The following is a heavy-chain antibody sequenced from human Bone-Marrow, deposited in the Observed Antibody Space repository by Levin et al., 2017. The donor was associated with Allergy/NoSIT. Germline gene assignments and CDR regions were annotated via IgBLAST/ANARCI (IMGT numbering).Heavy chain of an antibody. J-gene: IGHJ2*01. V-gene: IGHV5-51*01. CDR1: GYSFPSYW. CDR2: IYPGDSDT. Sequence: KVSCKGSGYSFPSYWIGWVRQMPGKGLEWMGVIYPGDSDTRYSPSFQGQVTISADKSITTAYLQWSSLKASDTAMYYCARPPLGAAAGTRWYFDLWGRGTLVTVSS. D-gene: IGHD6-13*01. CDR3: ARPPLGAAAGTRWYFDL.